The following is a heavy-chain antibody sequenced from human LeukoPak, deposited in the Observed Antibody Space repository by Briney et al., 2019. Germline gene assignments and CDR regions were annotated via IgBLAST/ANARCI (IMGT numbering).Heavy chain of an antibody. D-gene: IGHD3-22*01. CDR3: ARELRLYYYDSSGYYYDWFDP. Sequence: ASVKVSCKASGYTFTSYYMHRVRQAPGQGLEWMGIINPSGGSTSYAQKFQGRVTMTRDTSTSTVYMELSGLRSEDTAVYYCARELRLYYYDSSGYYYDWFDPWGQGTLVTVSS. CDR1: GYTFTSYY. J-gene: IGHJ5*02. V-gene: IGHV1-46*03. CDR2: INPSGGST.